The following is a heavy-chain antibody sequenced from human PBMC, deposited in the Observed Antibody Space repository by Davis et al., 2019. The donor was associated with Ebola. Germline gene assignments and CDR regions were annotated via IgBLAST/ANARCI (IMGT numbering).Heavy chain of an antibody. CDR1: GFTFSSYS. D-gene: IGHD4-17*01. V-gene: IGHV3-21*01. CDR2: IRSSSTYI. J-gene: IGHJ4*02. Sequence: PGGSLRLSCAASGFTFSSYSMNWVRQAPGKGLEWVSSIRSSSTYIYYADSVKARFTISRDNAKSTLYLQMNSLTAEDTAVYYCVRTTYGAPEYWGQGTLVTVSS. CDR3: VRTTYGAPEY.